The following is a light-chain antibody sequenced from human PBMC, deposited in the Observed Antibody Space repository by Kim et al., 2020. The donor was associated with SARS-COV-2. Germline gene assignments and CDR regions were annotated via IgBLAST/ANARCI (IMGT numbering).Light chain of an antibody. CDR3: CSYAGSYTVWV. CDR1: SSDVGTCNL. CDR2: EIN. Sequence: SITISCAASSSDVGTCNLVTWYKQHPGKAPQLMVYEINKRPSGISNRFSGSKSGNTASLTISGLQAEDEADYYCCSYAGSYTVWVFGGGTQLTVL. V-gene: IGLV2-23*02. J-gene: IGLJ2*01.